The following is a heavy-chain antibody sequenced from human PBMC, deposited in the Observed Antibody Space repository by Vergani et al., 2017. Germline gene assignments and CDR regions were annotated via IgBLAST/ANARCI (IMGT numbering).Heavy chain of an antibody. J-gene: IGHJ4*02. Sequence: QLQLQESGPGLVKPSETLSLTCTVSGGSISSYYWSWIRQPPGKGLEWIGYIYYSGSTNYNPSLKSRVTISVDTSKNQFSLKRSSVTAADTAVYYCARGEALWMRFDYWGQGTLVTVSS. CDR2: IYYSGST. D-gene: IGHD5-18*01. CDR3: ARGEALWMRFDY. V-gene: IGHV4-59*01. CDR1: GGSISSYY.